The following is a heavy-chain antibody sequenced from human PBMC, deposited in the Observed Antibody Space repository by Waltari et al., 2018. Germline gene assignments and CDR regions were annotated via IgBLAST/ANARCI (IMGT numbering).Heavy chain of an antibody. V-gene: IGHV3-9*03. D-gene: IGHD3-22*01. Sequence: EVQLVESGGGLVQPGRSLRLSCADSGFTFDDYGMHWVRQAPGKGLEVVSGISWNSGSIGYADSVKGRFTISRDNAKNSLYLQMNSLRAEDMALYYCAKDGGDGDYYDSSGYFDHWGQGTLVTVSS. CDR2: ISWNSGSI. CDR1: GFTFDDYG. CDR3: AKDGGDGDYYDSSGYFDH. J-gene: IGHJ4*02.